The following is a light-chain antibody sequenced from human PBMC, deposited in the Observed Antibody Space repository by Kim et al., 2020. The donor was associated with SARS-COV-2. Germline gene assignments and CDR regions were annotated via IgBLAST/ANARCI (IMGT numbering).Light chain of an antibody. CDR2: GAY. Sequence: DIQMTQSPSSLSASVGDSVTITCRASQFISTYLHWYQQTPGKAPNLLIYGAYILQSGVPSRFSGSGSGTDFTLTISSLQPEDFATYYCQQAYSTPWTFGQGTKVDIK. CDR3: QQAYSTPWT. CDR1: QFISTY. J-gene: IGKJ1*01. V-gene: IGKV1-39*01.